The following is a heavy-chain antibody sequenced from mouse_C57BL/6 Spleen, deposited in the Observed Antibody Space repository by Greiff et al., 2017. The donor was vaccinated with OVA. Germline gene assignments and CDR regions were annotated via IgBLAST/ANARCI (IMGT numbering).Heavy chain of an antibody. D-gene: IGHD2-4*01. CDR2: IHPNSGST. V-gene: IGHV1-64*01. J-gene: IGHJ1*03. Sequence: QVQLQQPGAELVKPGASVKLSCKASGYTFTSYWMHWVKQRPGQGLEWIGMIHPNSGSTNYNEKFKSKATLTVDKSSSTAYMQLSSLTSEDSAVYYGARGIYYDYDRDWYFDVWGTGTTVTVSS. CDR3: ARGIYYDYDRDWYFDV. CDR1: GYTFTSYW.